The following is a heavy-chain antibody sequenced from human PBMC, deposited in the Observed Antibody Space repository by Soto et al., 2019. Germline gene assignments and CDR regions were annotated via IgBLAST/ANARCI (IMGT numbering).Heavy chain of an antibody. CDR2: ISSSSNTI. V-gene: IGHV3-48*02. Sequence: PGGSLRLSCAASGFTFSSYSMNWVRQGPGKGLEWVSYISSSSNTIYYAETVKGRFSISRDNAKRSLYLQMNSLRDEDTAVFYCARMDSNSFRFANYYYGMAVWGQGTTVTVSS. CDR3: ARMDSNSFRFANYYYGMAV. D-gene: IGHD6-6*01. J-gene: IGHJ6*02. CDR1: GFTFSSYS.